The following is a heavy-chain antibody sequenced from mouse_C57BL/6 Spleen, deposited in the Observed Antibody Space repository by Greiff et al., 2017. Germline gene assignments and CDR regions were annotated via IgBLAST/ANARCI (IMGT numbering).Heavy chain of an antibody. D-gene: IGHD1-1*01. CDR1: GYTFTSYW. CDR3: ARRATPYYGSSYDYFDY. V-gene: IGHV1-52*01. CDR2: IDPSDSET. J-gene: IGHJ2*01. Sequence: QVQLKQPGAELVRPGSSVKLSCKASGYTFTSYWMHWVKQRPIQGLEWIGNIDPSDSETHYNQKFKDKATLTVDKSSSTAYMQLSSLTSEDSAVYYCARRATPYYGSSYDYFDYWGQGTTLTVSS.